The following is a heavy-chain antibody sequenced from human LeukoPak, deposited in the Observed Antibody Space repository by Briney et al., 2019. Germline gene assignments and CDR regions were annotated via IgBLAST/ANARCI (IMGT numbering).Heavy chain of an antibody. CDR1: GFTFDDYA. V-gene: IGHV3-9*01. Sequence: PGRSLRLSCAASGFTFDDYAMHWVRQAPGKGLEWVSGISWNSGSIGYADSVKGRFTISRDNSKNTLYLQMNSLRAEDTAVYYCAKDPTNWTHLELGYWGQGTLVTVSS. J-gene: IGHJ4*02. CDR2: ISWNSGSI. D-gene: IGHD1-20*01. CDR3: AKDPTNWTHLELGY.